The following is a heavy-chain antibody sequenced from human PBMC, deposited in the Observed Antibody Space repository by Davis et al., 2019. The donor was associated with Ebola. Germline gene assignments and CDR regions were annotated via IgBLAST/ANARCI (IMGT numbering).Heavy chain of an antibody. D-gene: IGHD3-3*01. Sequence: GESLKISCAASGFTFSSYWMHWIRQAPGKGLVWVSRINSDGSSTSYADSVKGRFTISRDNAKNTLYLQMNSLRAEDTAVYYCAPQRITIFGVADVGGMDVWGQGTTVTVSS. CDR3: APQRITIFGVADVGGMDV. CDR2: INSDGSST. V-gene: IGHV3-74*01. J-gene: IGHJ6*02. CDR1: GFTFSSYW.